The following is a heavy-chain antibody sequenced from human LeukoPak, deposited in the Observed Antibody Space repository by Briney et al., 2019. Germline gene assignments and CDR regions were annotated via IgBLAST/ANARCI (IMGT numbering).Heavy chain of an antibody. Sequence: GGSQRLSCAASGFTFSSYDMHWVRQATGKGLEWVSAIGTAGDTYYPGSVKGRFTISRENAENSLYLQMNSLRAGDTAVYYCARVSPYSSGWYYFDYWGQGTLVTVSS. CDR3: ARVSPYSSGWYYFDY. CDR2: IGTAGDT. J-gene: IGHJ4*02. V-gene: IGHV3-13*01. D-gene: IGHD6-19*01. CDR1: GFTFSSYD.